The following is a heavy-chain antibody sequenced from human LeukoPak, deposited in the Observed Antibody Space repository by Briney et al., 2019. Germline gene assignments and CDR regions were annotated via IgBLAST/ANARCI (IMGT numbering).Heavy chain of an antibody. J-gene: IGHJ4*02. CDR3: ARGGGFGSPPAY. D-gene: IGHD3-10*01. CDR2: IYHSGSV. Sequence: KTSETLSLTCTVSGGSISNYYWSWIRQPPGKGLEWIGYIYHSGSVNYNPSLKSRVTISVDTTNNQFSLKLNSVTAADTAVYYCARGGGFGSPPAYWGQETLVTVSS. V-gene: IGHV4-59*01. CDR1: GGSISNYY.